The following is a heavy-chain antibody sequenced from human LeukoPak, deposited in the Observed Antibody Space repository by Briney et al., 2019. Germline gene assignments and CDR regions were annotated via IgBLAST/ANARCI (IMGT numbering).Heavy chain of an antibody. Sequence: SETLSLTCTVSGGSISSGAYYWSWFRQPPGKGLEWIGYIYYSGSTYYNPSLKSRVTISVDTSKNQFSLKLSSVTAADTAVYYCARGYYDSSGSRYFQHWGQGTLVTVSS. J-gene: IGHJ1*01. CDR2: IYYSGST. V-gene: IGHV4-30-4*01. CDR1: GGSISSGAYY. D-gene: IGHD3-22*01. CDR3: ARGYYDSSGSRYFQH.